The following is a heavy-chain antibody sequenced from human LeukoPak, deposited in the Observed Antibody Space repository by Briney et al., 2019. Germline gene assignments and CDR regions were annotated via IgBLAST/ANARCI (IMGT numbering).Heavy chain of an antibody. J-gene: IGHJ4*02. CDR2: IGGSGDTT. CDR1: GYSISSGYY. V-gene: IGHV3-23*01. CDR3: AKDSVVVPGLVNHFDS. Sequence: ETLSLTCAVSGYSISSGYYWGWIRQPPGKGLEWVSSIGGSGDTTYYADSVKGRFTISRDNFKNRLYLQMNSLRAEDTALYYCAKDSVVVPGLVNHFDSWGQGTLVTVSS. D-gene: IGHD2-2*01.